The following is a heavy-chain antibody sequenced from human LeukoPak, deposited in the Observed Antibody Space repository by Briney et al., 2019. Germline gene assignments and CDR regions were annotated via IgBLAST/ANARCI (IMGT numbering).Heavy chain of an antibody. CDR3: ARGDSSVPGWFDP. CDR2: ISSSGSTI. J-gene: IGHJ5*02. V-gene: IGHV3-48*03. D-gene: IGHD3-22*01. Sequence: QPGGSLRLSCAASGFTFSSYEMNWVRQAPGKGLEWVSYISSSGSTIYYADSVKGRFTISRDNAKNSLYLQMNSLRAEDTAVYYCARGDSSVPGWFDPWGQGTLATVSS. CDR1: GFTFSSYE.